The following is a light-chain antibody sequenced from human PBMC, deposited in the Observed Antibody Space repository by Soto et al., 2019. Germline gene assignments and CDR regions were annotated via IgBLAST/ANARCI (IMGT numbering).Light chain of an antibody. CDR2: GAS. CDR3: QQYNNWPPRT. CDR1: QRISKS. Sequence: EIVMTQSPASLSVSPGETATLSCRASQRISKSLAWDQQKPSQAPSLLIYGASTRSTGIPARFSGSRSGTEFTLTISSLQSEESALYYCQQYNNWPPRTFGQGTKLEIK. J-gene: IGKJ2*01. V-gene: IGKV3-15*01.